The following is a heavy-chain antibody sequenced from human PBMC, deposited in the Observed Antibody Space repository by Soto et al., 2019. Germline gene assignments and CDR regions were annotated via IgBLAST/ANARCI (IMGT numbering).Heavy chain of an antibody. CDR1: DFDFSSYG. CDR2: SSYDGRET. V-gene: IGHV3-30*03. D-gene: IGHD3-10*01. CDR3: ERGSGWPILKFDN. J-gene: IGHJ4*02. Sequence: GESLKISCAASDFDFSSYGIHWVRQAPGKGLEWVAASSYDGRETFYADSAKGRFTVSKEMSKNTAFLQMNALRHEDTAVYFCERGSGWPILKFDNWGQGTPVTVSS.